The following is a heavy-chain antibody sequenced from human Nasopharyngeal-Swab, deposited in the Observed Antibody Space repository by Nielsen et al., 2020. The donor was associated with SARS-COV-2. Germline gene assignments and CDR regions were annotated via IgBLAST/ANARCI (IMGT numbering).Heavy chain of an antibody. J-gene: IGHJ4*02. CDR2: LYYSGST. CDR1: GGSISSYY. V-gene: IGHV4-59*12. Sequence: SETLSLTCTVSGGSISSYYWSWIRQPPGKGLEWIGYLYYSGSTNYNPSLKSRVTISVDTSKNQFSLKLSSVTAADTAVYYCARGGTMIAADYWGQGTLVTVSS. CDR3: ARGGTMIAADY. D-gene: IGHD3-22*01.